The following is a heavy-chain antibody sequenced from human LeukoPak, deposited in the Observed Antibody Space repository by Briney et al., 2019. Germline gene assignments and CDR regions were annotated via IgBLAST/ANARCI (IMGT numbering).Heavy chain of an antibody. CDR3: ARRNYYDSSGYV. D-gene: IGHD3-22*01. CDR1: GGTFSSYA. V-gene: IGHV1-69*04. J-gene: IGHJ3*01. CDR2: IIPILGIA. Sequence: SVKVSCKASGGTFSSYAISWVRQAPGQGLEWMGRIIPILGIANYAQKFQGRVTITADKSTSTAYMELSGLRSEDTAVYYCARRNYYDSSGYVWGQGTMVTVSS.